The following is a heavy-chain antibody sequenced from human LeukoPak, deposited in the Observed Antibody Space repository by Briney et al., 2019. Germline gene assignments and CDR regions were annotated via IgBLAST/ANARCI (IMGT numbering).Heavy chain of an antibody. CDR3: ARDMEIAVANAFDI. Sequence: ASVKVSCKASGYTFTGYYMHWVRQAPGQGLEWMGWISAYNGNTNYAQKLQGRVTMTTDTSTSTAYMELRSLRSDDTAVYYCARDMEIAVANAFDIWGQGTMVTVSS. CDR2: ISAYNGNT. D-gene: IGHD6-19*01. V-gene: IGHV1-18*04. J-gene: IGHJ3*02. CDR1: GYTFTGYY.